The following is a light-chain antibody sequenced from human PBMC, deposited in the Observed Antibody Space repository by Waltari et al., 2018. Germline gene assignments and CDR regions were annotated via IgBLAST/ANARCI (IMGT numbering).Light chain of an antibody. Sequence: QSALTQPASVSGSPGQSITISCTGTSSDVGSFNLVSWYQLLPGKAPKLLTSECNKPASGVSNRFLGSKSGITASLTSSGLQTGDEADYYCCSYAGSTSYVVFGGGTKLTVL. CDR1: SSDVGSFNL. J-gene: IGLJ2*01. CDR2: ECN. V-gene: IGLV2-23*01. CDR3: CSYAGSTSYVV.